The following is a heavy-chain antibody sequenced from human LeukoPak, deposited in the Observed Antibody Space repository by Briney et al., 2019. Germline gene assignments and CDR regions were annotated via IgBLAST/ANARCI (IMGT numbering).Heavy chain of an antibody. Sequence: ASVKVSRKASGYTFTSYGISWVRQAPGQGLEWMGWISAYNGNTNYAQKLQGRVTMTTDTSTSTAYMELRSLRSDDTAVYYCARDSGSGWYYYYYGMDVWGQGTTVTVSS. CDR3: ARDSGSGWYYYYYGMDV. V-gene: IGHV1-18*01. CDR1: GYTFTSYG. J-gene: IGHJ6*02. CDR2: ISAYNGNT. D-gene: IGHD6-19*01.